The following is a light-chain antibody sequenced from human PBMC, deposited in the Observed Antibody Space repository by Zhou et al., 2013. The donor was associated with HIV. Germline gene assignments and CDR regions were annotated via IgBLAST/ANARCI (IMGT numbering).Light chain of an antibody. CDR3: QQRNTWPLT. V-gene: IGKV3-11*01. CDR2: QTS. CDR1: QSVSDN. Sequence: EIVMTQSPATLSVSPGERATLSCRASQSVSDNLAWYQQRPGQAPRLLIYQTSTRATGIPARFSGSGSGTDFTLTISSLEPEDFAVYYCQQRNTWPLTFGGGTKVEIK. J-gene: IGKJ4*01.